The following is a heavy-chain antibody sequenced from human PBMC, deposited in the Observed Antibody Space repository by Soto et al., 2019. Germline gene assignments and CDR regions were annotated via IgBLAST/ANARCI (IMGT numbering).Heavy chain of an antibody. CDR1: GGSISSGDYY. CDR2: IYYSGST. CDR3: ARGHTRGYSGYDLNWFDP. J-gene: IGHJ5*02. V-gene: IGHV4-30-4*01. Sequence: LSLTCTVSGGSISSGDYYWSWIRQPPGKGLEWIGYIYYSGSTYYNPSLKSRVTISVDTSRNQFSLKLSSVTAADTAVYYCARGHTRGYSGYDLNWFDPWGQGTLVTVSS. D-gene: IGHD5-12*01.